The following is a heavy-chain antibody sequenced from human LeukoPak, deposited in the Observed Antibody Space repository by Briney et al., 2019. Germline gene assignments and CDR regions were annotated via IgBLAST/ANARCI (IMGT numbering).Heavy chain of an antibody. CDR3: ASTLAYCGGDCYPYY. V-gene: IGHV4-39*01. CDR2: IYYSGST. J-gene: IGHJ4*02. Sequence: SDTLSLTCTVSGGSISSSSYYWGWIPQPPGRGRHWIECIYYSGSTYYNPSLKSRVTISVDTSKNQFSLQLSCVTAADTAVYYCASTLAYCGGDCYPYYWGQGTLVTVSS. CDR1: GGSISSSSYY. D-gene: IGHD2-21*02.